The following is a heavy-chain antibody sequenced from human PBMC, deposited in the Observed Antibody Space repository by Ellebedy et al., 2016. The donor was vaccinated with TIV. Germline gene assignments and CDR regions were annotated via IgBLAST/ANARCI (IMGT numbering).Heavy chain of an antibody. CDR1: GFPFHNYW. CDR3: VTGMDV. V-gene: IGHV3-7*01. J-gene: IGHJ6*02. CDR2: IKQDGSVK. Sequence: PGGSLRLSCAASGFPFHNYWMTWVPKAQGKGREWAAKIKQDGSVKNDVDSVKGRFTISRDNAKSSLWLQMNTLRVEDTAVYYCVTGMDVWGQGTTVTVSS.